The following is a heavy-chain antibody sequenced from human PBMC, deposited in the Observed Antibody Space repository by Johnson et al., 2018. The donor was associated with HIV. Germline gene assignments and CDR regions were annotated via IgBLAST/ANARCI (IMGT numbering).Heavy chain of an antibody. D-gene: IGHD2-21*02. J-gene: IGHJ3*02. V-gene: IGHV3-33*01. Sequence: QVQLVESGGGVVQPGRSLRLSCAASGFTFSSYGMHWVRQAPGKGLEWVAVIWYDGSNTYYGDSVKGRFTISRDNAKTSLYLQMNSLRAEDTAVYYCARDRPSDSCGGDCDAFDIWGQGTMVTVSS. CDR2: IWYDGSNT. CDR1: GFTFSSYG. CDR3: ARDRPSDSCGGDCDAFDI.